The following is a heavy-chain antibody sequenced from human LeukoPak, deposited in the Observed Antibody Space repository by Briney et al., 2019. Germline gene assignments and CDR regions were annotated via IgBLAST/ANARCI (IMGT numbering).Heavy chain of an antibody. CDR2: ISSSGSTI. CDR1: GFTFSDYY. Sequence: KPGGSLRLSCAASGFTFSDYYMSWIRQAPGKGLEWVSYISSSGSTIYYADSVKGRFTISRDNSKNTLYLQMNSLRAEDTAVYYCAKDQTGVAYYFDYWGQGTLVTVSS. CDR3: AKDQTGVAYYFDY. D-gene: IGHD5-12*01. V-gene: IGHV3-11*01. J-gene: IGHJ4*02.